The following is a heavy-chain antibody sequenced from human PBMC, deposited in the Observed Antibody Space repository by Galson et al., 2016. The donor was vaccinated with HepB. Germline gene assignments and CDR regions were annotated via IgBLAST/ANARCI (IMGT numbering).Heavy chain of an antibody. CDR2: LSGGGAGT. CDR1: GFTFSSYA. D-gene: IGHD2-21*02. CDR3: ANTRCGAVGDCGFDY. Sequence: SLRLSCAASGFTFSSYAMSWVRQAPGKGLEWVSALSGGGAGTYFADSVQGRFTISRDNSKNTLSLQMDSLGAEDTAVYYCANTRCGAVGDCGFDYWGQGTLVTVSS. V-gene: IGHV3-23*01. J-gene: IGHJ4*02.